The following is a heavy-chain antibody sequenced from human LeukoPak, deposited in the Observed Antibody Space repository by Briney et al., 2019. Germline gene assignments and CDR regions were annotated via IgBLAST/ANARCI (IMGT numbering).Heavy chain of an antibody. J-gene: IGHJ4*02. CDR2: ISAYNGNT. D-gene: IGHD3-22*01. V-gene: IGHV1-18*01. CDR3: ARSQQYYYDSSGYLLDY. CDR1: GYTFTSYG. Sequence: GASVKVSCKASGYTFTSYGISWVRQAPGQGLEWMGWISAYNGNTNYAQKLQGRVTMTTDTSTSTAYMELRSLRSDDTAVYYCARSQQYYYDSSGYLLDYWGQGTLVTVSS.